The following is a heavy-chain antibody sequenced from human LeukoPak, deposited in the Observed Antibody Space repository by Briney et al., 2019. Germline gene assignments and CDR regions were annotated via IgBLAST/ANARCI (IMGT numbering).Heavy chain of an antibody. CDR1: GFTFDDYA. Sequence: PGRSLRLSCAASGFTFDDYAMHWVRQVPEKGLEWVSGITWNSEDIGYADSVKGRFTTSRDNAKNSLYLQMNSLRVEDTALYYCVKDLRLQYYPAYRMAVWSQGTTVTVSS. J-gene: IGHJ6*02. CDR3: VKDLRLQYYPAYRMAV. D-gene: IGHD4-4*01. CDR2: ITWNSEDI. V-gene: IGHV3-9*01.